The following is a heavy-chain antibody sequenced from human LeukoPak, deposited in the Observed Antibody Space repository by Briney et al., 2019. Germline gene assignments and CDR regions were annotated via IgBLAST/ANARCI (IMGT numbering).Heavy chain of an antibody. J-gene: IGHJ4*02. V-gene: IGHV3-23*01. Sequence: GGSLRLSCAASGFTFSSYAMSWVRQAPGKGLEWVSAISGSGGSTYYADSVKGRFTISRDNSKNTLYLQMNSLRAEDTAVYYCAKDLDIVVVVAATPFDYWGQGTLVTVSS. CDR3: AKDLDIVVVVAATPFDY. CDR1: GFTFSSYA. CDR2: ISGSGGST. D-gene: IGHD2-15*01.